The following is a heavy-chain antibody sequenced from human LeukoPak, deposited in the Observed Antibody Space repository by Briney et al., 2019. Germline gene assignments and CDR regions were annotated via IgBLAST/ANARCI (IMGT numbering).Heavy chain of an antibody. CDR2: IHHSGST. D-gene: IGHD3-10*01. CDR3: ARLGGTPSWFDP. V-gene: IGHV4-38-2*02. CDR1: GYSISSGYY. J-gene: IGHJ5*02. Sequence: SETLSLTCIVSGYSISSGYYWGWIRQPPGKGLEWIGNIHHSGSTYYNPSLKSRVTISVDTSKNQFSLKLSSVTAADTAVYYCARLGGTPSWFDPWGQGALVTVSS.